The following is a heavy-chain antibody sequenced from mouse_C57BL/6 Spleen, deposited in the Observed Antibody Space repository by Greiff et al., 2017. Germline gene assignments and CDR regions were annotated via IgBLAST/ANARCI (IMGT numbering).Heavy chain of an antibody. V-gene: IGHV1-50*01. D-gene: IGHD1-1*01. Sequence: VQLQQPGAELVKPGASVKLSCKASGYTFTSYWMQWVKQRPGQGLEWIGEIDPSDSYTNYNQKFKGKATLTVDTSSSTAYMQLSSLPSEDSAVYYCARSRGCGSPVEDYWGQGTTRTVSS. CDR3: ARSRGCGSPVEDY. J-gene: IGHJ2*01. CDR2: IDPSDSYT. CDR1: GYTFTSYW.